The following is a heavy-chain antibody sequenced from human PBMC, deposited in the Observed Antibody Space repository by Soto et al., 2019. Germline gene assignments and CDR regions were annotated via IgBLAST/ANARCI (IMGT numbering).Heavy chain of an antibody. V-gene: IGHV3-48*03. CDR3: ARDTGRASADL. J-gene: IGHJ5*02. CDR2: ISHTDRLT. D-gene: IGHD6-13*01. CDR1: GFTFSYYE. Sequence: GGSLRLSCVGSGFTFSYYEMNWVLQAPGKGLERVAFISHTDRLTHYPDSVKGRFTISRDNAKNSLYLHMTRLRVEDTAVYYCARDTGRASADLWGQGXLVTVSS.